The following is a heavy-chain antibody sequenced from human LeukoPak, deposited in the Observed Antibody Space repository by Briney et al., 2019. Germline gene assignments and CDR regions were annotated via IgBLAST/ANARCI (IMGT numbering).Heavy chain of an antibody. V-gene: IGHV3-23*01. D-gene: IGHD2-21*02. Sequence: GGSLRLSCSASGFTFTTYAMSWVRQAPGKGLEWVSAISGSGSSTYYADSVKGRFTISRDNSKNTLFLQMNSLRAEDTAVYYCARGPAYCGGDCYSGDAFDIWGQGTTVTVSS. CDR3: ARGPAYCGGDCYSGDAFDI. CDR2: ISGSGSST. J-gene: IGHJ3*02. CDR1: GFTFTTYA.